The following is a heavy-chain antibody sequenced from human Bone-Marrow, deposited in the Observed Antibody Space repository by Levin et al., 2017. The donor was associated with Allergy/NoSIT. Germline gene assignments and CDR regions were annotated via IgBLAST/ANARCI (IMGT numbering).Heavy chain of an antibody. J-gene: IGHJ2*01. V-gene: IGHV3-21*01. CDR1: EFTFSSYS. D-gene: IGHD4-17*01. CDR2: ISSSSSYI. CDR3: ARGEIEGVTSSYWYFDL. Sequence: GASVKVSCAASEFTFSSYSMNWVRQAPGKGLEWVSSISSSSSYIYYADSVKGRFTISRDNAKNSLYLQMNSLRAEDTAVYYCARGEIEGVTSSYWYFDLWGRGTLVTVSS.